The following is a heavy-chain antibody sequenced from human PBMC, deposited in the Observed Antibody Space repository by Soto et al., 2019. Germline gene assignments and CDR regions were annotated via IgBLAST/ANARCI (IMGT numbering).Heavy chain of an antibody. CDR2: ISPNSGGT. J-gene: IGHJ6*02. D-gene: IGHD2-21*01. V-gene: IGHV1-2*04. Sequence: ASVKVSCKASGYTFTGYYMHWVRQAPGQGLEWMGWISPNSGGTNYAQKFQGWVTMTRDTSISTAYMELSRLRSDDTAVYYCARERSPQGEGYGMDVWGQGTTVTVSS. CDR1: GYTFTGYY. CDR3: ARERSPQGEGYGMDV.